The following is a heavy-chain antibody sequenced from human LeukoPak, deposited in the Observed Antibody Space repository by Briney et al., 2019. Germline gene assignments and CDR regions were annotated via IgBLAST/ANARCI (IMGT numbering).Heavy chain of an antibody. CDR2: ISGSGGGT. CDR1: GFTFSSYV. J-gene: IGHJ4*02. V-gene: IGHV3-23*01. CDR3: ARDGYSSVNVYYFDF. D-gene: IGHD6-19*01. Sequence: KPGGSLRLSCAASGFTFSSYVMSWVRQAPGKGLEWVSGISGSGGGTYYADSVKGRFTISRDNSKSTVYLQVNSLTVEDTAVYYCARDGYSSVNVYYFDFWGRGTLVTVSS.